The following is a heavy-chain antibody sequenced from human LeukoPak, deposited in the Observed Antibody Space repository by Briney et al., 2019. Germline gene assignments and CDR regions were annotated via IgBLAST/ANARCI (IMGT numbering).Heavy chain of an antibody. CDR3: ARGGYSYGYFDY. V-gene: IGHV1-46*01. Sequence: GASVNVSCKASGYTFTSYYMHWVRQAPGQGLEWMGIINPSGGSTSYSQKFQGRVTMTRDTSTSTVYMELSSLRSEDTAVYYCARGGYSYGYFDYWGQGTLVTVSS. CDR1: GYTFTSYY. D-gene: IGHD5-18*01. CDR2: INPSGGST. J-gene: IGHJ4*02.